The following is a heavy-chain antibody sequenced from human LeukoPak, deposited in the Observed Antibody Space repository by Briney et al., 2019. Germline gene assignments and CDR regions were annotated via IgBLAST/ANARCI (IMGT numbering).Heavy chain of an antibody. CDR2: IGTAGDT. D-gene: IGHD1-26*01. V-gene: IGHV3-13*01. CDR1: GFTFSSYD. Sequence: GGSLRLSCAASGFTFSSYDMHWDRQATGKGLEWVSAIGTAGDTYYPGSVKGRFTISRENAKNSLYLQMNSLRAGDTAVYYCARSDSGSYYGLDYWGQGTLVTVSS. CDR3: ARSDSGSYYGLDY. J-gene: IGHJ4*02.